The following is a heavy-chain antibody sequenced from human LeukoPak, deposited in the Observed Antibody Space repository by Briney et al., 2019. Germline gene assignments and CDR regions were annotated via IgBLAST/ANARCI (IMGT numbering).Heavy chain of an antibody. Sequence: GGSLRLSCAASGFTYSSYAMSWVRQAPGKGLEWVSAISGSGGSTYYADSVKGRFTISRDNSKNTLYLQMNSLRAEDTAVYYCAKASLYCSSTSCRPDWYFDLWGRGTLVTVSS. D-gene: IGHD2-2*01. CDR1: GFTYSSYA. CDR3: AKASLYCSSTSCRPDWYFDL. CDR2: ISGSGGST. V-gene: IGHV3-23*01. J-gene: IGHJ2*01.